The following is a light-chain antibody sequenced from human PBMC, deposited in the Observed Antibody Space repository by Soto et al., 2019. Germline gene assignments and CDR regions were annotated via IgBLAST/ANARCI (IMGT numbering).Light chain of an antibody. CDR2: DAS. V-gene: IGKV1-33*01. J-gene: IGKJ5*01. CDR1: QAISNY. Sequence: DIQMTQSPSSLSESVGDRVTITCQASQAISNYLNWYQQKPGKAHKLLIYDASNLETGVPSRFSGSGSGTDFTFNISSLQPEDIATYYCQQYDNLPLTFGQGTRLEIK. CDR3: QQYDNLPLT.